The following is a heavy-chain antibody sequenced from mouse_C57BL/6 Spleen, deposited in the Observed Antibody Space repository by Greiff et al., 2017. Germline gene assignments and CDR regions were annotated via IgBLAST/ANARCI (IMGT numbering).Heavy chain of an antibody. V-gene: IGHV10-1*01. CDR2: IRSKSNNYAT. CDR1: GFSFNTYA. J-gene: IGHJ2*01. Sequence: EVQRVESGGGLVQPKGSLKLSCAASGFSFNTYAMNWVRQAPGKGLEWVARIRSKSNNYATYYADSVQDRFTISRDDSESMLYQQMNNLKTEDTAMYYCVRLEYDDGFDYWGQGTTLTVSS. CDR3: VRLEYDDGFDY. D-gene: IGHD2-4*01.